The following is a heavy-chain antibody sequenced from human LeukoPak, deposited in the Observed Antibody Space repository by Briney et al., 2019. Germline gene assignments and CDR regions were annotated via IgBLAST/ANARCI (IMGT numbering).Heavy chain of an antibody. CDR1: GFTFSKNW. CDR2: ISPDDKST. Sequence: GGSLRLSCAASGFTFSKNWLHWVRQAPGKGLVWVSRISPDDKSTSYADSVKGRFTISRDDAKKTLYLQMNSLRAEDTAVYYCLTILETTIDAYDIWGQGTMVTVSS. D-gene: IGHD1-26*01. J-gene: IGHJ3*02. V-gene: IGHV3-74*01. CDR3: LTILETTIDAYDI.